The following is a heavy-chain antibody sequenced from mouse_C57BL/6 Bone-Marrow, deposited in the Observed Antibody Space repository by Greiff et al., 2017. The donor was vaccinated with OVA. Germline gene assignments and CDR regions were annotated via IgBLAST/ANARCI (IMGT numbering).Heavy chain of an antibody. J-gene: IGHJ1*03. CDR3: AKTGFITTVVATLDWYFDV. V-gene: IGHV2-4*01. CDR1: GFSLTSYG. Sequence: QVQLKQSGPGLVQPSQSLSITCTVSGFSLTSYGVHWVRQPPGKGLEWLGVIWSGAAFISRLSISKDNSKSQVFFKMNSLQADDTAIYYCAKTGFITTVVATLDWYFDVWGTGTTVTVSS. D-gene: IGHD1-1*01. CDR2: IWSG.